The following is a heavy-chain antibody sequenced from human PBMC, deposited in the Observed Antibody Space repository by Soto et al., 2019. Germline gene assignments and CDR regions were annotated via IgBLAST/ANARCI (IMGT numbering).Heavy chain of an antibody. D-gene: IGHD1-1*01. CDR1: GFTFSSYA. Sequence: PGGSLRLSCSASGFTFSSYAMHWVRQAPGKGLEFVSAISNDGGTTHYAESVKGRFTISRDNSKNTLYLQMSSLRSEDTAVYYCVKDQCTNCPPGYYYYGMDVWGQGTTVTVSS. CDR3: VKDQCTNCPPGYYYYGMDV. CDR2: ISNDGGTT. V-gene: IGHV3-64D*06. J-gene: IGHJ6*02.